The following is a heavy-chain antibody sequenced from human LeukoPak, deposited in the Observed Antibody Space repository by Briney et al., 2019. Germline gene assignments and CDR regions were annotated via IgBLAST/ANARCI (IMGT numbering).Heavy chain of an antibody. CDR1: GYTFTSYG. Sequence: GASVKVSCKASGYTFTSYGISWVRQAPGQGLEWMGWIGAYNGNTNYAQKLQGRVTVTTDTSTSTAYMELRSLRSDDTAVYYCARVVPLAAAGAESDWFDPWGQGTLVTVSS. V-gene: IGHV1-18*01. J-gene: IGHJ5*02. CDR3: ARVVPLAAAGAESDWFDP. D-gene: IGHD6-13*01. CDR2: IGAYNGNT.